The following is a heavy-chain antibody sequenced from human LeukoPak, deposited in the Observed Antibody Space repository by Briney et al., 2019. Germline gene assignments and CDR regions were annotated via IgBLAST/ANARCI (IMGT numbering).Heavy chain of an antibody. D-gene: IGHD6-19*01. CDR3: AKAMYSSGWDDLDY. CDR2: ISGGGSST. J-gene: IGHJ4*02. CDR1: GFTFSSYA. Sequence: PGGSLRLSCAASGFTFSSYAMSWVRQAPGKGLEWASAISGGGSSTHYADSVKGRFTISRDNSKNTLYLQMNSLRAEGTAVYYCAKAMYSSGWDDLDYWGQGTLVTVSS. V-gene: IGHV3-23*01.